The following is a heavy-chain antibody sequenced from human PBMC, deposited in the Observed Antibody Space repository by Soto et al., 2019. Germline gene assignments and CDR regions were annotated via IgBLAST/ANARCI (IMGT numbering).Heavy chain of an antibody. CDR3: ARGGVSTRTFDY. J-gene: IGHJ4*02. D-gene: IGHD3-3*01. CDR2: IYPSDSDT. Sequence: GESLKSSGKGSGYNFAVYWIAWVLQMPGKGLELMGIIYPSDSDTRYRPSFQGQVTISADKSISSAYLQWSSLRASDTAMYYCARGGVSTRTFDYWGQGTPVTVSS. V-gene: IGHV5-51*01. CDR1: GYNFAVYW.